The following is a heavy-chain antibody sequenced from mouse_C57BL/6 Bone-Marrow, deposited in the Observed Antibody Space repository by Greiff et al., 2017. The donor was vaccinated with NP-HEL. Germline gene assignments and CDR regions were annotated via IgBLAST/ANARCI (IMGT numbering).Heavy chain of an antibody. Sequence: EVQVVESGGGLVQPKGSLKLSCAASGFSFNTYAMNWVRQAPGKGLEWVARIRSESNNYASYYAVSVKDRLTISRAASESMLYLKMNNLETEDTAMYYWERRGWYRAMDYWGQGTTVTVSS. J-gene: IGHJ4*01. D-gene: IGHD1-1*02. CDR3: ERRGWYRAMDY. V-gene: IGHV10-1*01. CDR2: IRSESNNYAS. CDR1: GFSFNTYA.